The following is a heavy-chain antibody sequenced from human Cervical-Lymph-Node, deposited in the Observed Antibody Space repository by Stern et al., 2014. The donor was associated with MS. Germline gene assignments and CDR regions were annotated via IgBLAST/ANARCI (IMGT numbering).Heavy chain of an antibody. V-gene: IGHV1-8*01. CDR2: MNPNSGNT. CDR3: GRENRRYRYYYGMDV. CDR1: GYTFTSYD. J-gene: IGHJ6*02. D-gene: IGHD1-1*01. Sequence: QVQLVQSGAEVKKPGASVKVSCKASGYTFTSYDINWVRQATGQGLEWMGWMNPNSGNTGYAQKFQGRVTMTRNTSISTAYMEPSSLRSGAPAVYSWGRENRRYRYYYGMDVWGQGTTVTVSS.